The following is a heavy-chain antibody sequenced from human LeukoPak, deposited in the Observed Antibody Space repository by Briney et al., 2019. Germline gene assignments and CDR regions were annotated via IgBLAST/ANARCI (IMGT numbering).Heavy chain of an antibody. D-gene: IGHD3-3*01. CDR3: ARGRVLRFLEWLDGMDV. Sequence: SETLSLTCAVSGGSISSYYWSWIRQPPGKGLEWIGYIYYSGSTNYNPSLKSRVTISVDTSKNQFSLKLSSVTAADTAVYYCARGRVLRFLEWLDGMDVWGQGTTVTVSS. V-gene: IGHV4-59*01. J-gene: IGHJ6*02. CDR2: IYYSGST. CDR1: GGSISSYY.